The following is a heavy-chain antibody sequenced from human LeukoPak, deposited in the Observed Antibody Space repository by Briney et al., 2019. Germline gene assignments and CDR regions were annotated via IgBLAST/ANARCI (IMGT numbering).Heavy chain of an antibody. V-gene: IGHV1-2*04. CDR1: GYTFTGYY. Sequence: ASVKVSCKASGYTFTGYYIHWVRQAPGQGLEWMGWTNPNSGGTNYAQKFQGWVTMTRDTSISTAYMELTRLRSDDTAVYYCARGVGDSSVPFDNWGQGTLLTVSS. CDR3: ARGVGDSSVPFDN. J-gene: IGHJ4*02. CDR2: TNPNSGGT. D-gene: IGHD3-22*01.